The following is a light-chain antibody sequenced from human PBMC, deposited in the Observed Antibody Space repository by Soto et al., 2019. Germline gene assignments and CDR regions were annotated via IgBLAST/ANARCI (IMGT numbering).Light chain of an antibody. CDR3: LQDYSSPLT. Sequence: IQMTQSPSALSASVGDRVTITCQASQDISNYLNWYQQKPGKAPKLLIYKASTLKSGVPSRFSGSGSGTAFTLTISSLQPEDFATYYCLQDYSSPLTFGQGTKGDIK. J-gene: IGKJ1*01. CDR1: QDISNY. V-gene: IGKV1-6*01. CDR2: KAS.